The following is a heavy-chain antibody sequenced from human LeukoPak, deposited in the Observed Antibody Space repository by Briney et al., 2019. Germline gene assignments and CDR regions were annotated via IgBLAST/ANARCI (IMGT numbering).Heavy chain of an antibody. Sequence: PGGSLRLSCAASGFTFSSYAMSWVRQAPGKGLEWVSAISDSGGFTYYADSVKGRFTISRDNSKNTLYLQMNSLRAEDTAVYYCAKDQYQNLDAFDIWGQGTMVTVSS. CDR2: ISDSGGFT. J-gene: IGHJ3*02. CDR1: GFTFSSYA. CDR3: AKDQYQNLDAFDI. V-gene: IGHV3-23*01. D-gene: IGHD2-2*01.